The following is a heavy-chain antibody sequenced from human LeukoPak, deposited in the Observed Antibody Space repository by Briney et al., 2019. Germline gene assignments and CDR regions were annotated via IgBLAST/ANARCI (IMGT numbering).Heavy chain of an antibody. CDR1: GGSISSYY. CDR3: ARRERYSTFDH. Sequence: LETPSPTCPVSGGSISSYYWKWIPQPPGKGLEWIGYIYYSGSTYYNPSLKSRVTISVDTSKNQFSLKLSSVTAADTAVYYCARRERYSTFDHWGQGTLVTVSS. CDR2: IYYSGST. D-gene: IGHD6-13*01. J-gene: IGHJ4*02. V-gene: IGHV4-59*08.